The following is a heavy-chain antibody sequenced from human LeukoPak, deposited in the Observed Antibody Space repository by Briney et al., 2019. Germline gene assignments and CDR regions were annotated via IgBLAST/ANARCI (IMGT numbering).Heavy chain of an antibody. Sequence: SGTLSLTCTVSGDSINSLDLWSWVRPPPGKGLEWIGEMYLSGTTHSNPSVKSRVTISIDKSKNQFFLNLSSVTAADTAVYYCARAIDSPLDAFDIWGQGTMVTVSS. CDR3: ARAIDSPLDAFDI. V-gene: IGHV4-4*02. D-gene: IGHD3-22*01. CDR2: MYLSGTT. CDR1: GDSINSLDL. J-gene: IGHJ3*02.